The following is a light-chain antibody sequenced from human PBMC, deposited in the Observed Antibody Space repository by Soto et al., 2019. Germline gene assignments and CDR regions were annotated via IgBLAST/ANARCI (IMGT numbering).Light chain of an antibody. CDR3: QKYDSVPWS. CDR2: TAS. J-gene: IGKJ1*01. CDR1: QGIGNN. V-gene: IGKV1-27*01. Sequence: DIQMTQSPSSLSASVGDRVTITCRASQGIGNNLAWYQQKPGKVPKVLIYTASTLHTGVPSRFSGSGSGTDFTLTINSLLPEDGATYFCQKYDSVPWSFGQGTRVEI.